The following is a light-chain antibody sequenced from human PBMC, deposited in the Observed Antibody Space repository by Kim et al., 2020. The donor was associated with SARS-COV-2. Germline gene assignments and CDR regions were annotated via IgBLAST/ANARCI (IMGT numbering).Light chain of an antibody. CDR2: RTS. CDR3: QQYNNWPLPCT. Sequence: PGEQASLSCRASQTFGTNLAWYQQKPGQAPRLLIYRTSTRATGVPARFSGSGSGTEFTLTISSLQSDDFATYYCQQYNNWPLPCTFGQGTKLEI. J-gene: IGKJ2*02. V-gene: IGKV3-15*01. CDR1: QTFGTN.